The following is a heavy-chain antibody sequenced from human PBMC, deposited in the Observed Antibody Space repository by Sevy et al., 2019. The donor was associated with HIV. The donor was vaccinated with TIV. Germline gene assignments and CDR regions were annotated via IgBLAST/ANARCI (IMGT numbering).Heavy chain of an antibody. Sequence: GSLRLSCAASGFTFSRYWMHWVRHAPGKGLVWVSRINTHGTNTIYADYVKGRFNISRDNAKNTVYLQMNSLRAEDTGVYYCAREGVDFWSGPVDFDYGMDVWGQGTTVTVSS. J-gene: IGHJ6*02. D-gene: IGHD3-3*01. CDR1: GFTFSRYW. V-gene: IGHV3-74*01. CDR2: INTHGTNT. CDR3: AREGVDFWSGPVDFDYGMDV.